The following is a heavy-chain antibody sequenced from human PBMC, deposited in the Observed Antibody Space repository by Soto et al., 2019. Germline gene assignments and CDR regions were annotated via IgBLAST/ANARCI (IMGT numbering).Heavy chain of an antibody. CDR3: ARLQGYCSGGSCYPRQAFDI. D-gene: IGHD2-15*01. Sequence: PGGSLRLSCAASGFTFRSYSMNWVRQAPGKGLEWVSSISSSSSYIYYADSVKGRFTISRDNAKNSLYLQMNSLRAEDTAVYYCARLQGYCSGGSCYPRQAFDIWGQGTMVTVSS. V-gene: IGHV3-21*01. CDR1: GFTFRSYS. CDR2: ISSSSSYI. J-gene: IGHJ3*02.